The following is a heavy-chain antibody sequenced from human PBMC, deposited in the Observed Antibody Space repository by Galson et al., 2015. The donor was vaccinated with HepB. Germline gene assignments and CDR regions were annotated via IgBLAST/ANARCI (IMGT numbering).Heavy chain of an antibody. J-gene: IGHJ4*02. CDR3: ARVQYFHKSGLSL. CDR2: INSDGSHI. CDR1: KFIFSNYT. D-gene: IGHD2/OR15-2a*01. V-gene: IGHV3-21*01. Sequence: SLRLSCAASKFIFSNYTMNWVRQAPGKGLEWVSSINSDGSHISYADSVKGRFTISRDNAKNSLFLQMNSLRAEDTALYYCARVQYFHKSGLSLWGRGTLVTVSS.